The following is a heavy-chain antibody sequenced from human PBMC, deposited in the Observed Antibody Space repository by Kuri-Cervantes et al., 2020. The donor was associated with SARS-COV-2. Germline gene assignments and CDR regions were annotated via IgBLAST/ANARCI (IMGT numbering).Heavy chain of an antibody. D-gene: IGHD2/OR15-2a*01. J-gene: IGHJ4*02. Sequence: GGSLRLSCAAPGFTFSNAWMSWVRQAPGKGLEWVGRIKSKTDGGTTDYAAPVKGRFTISRDDSKNTLHLQMNSLRAEDTAVYYCARETRRTGLSYWGQGTLVTVSS. V-gene: IGHV3-15*01. CDR1: GFTFSNAW. CDR2: IKSKTDGGTT. CDR3: ARETRRTGLSY.